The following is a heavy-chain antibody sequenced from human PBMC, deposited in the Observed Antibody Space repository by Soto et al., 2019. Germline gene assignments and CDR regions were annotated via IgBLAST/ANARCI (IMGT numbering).Heavy chain of an antibody. CDR2: INHSGST. V-gene: IGHV4-34*01. CDR3: ARISSGWYIGY. J-gene: IGHJ4*02. D-gene: IGHD6-19*01. CDR1: GGSFSGYY. Sequence: QVQLQQWGAGLLKPSETLSLTCAVYGGSFSGYYWSWIRQPPGKGLEWIGEINHSGSTNYNPSLKSRVTISVDTSKNQFYLKLSSVTAADTAVYYCARISSGWYIGYWGQGTLVTVSS.